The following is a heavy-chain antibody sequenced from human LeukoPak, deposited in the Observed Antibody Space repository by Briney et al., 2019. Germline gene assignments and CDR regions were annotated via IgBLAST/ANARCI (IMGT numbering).Heavy chain of an antibody. J-gene: IGHJ4*02. CDR1: GFTFSSYE. V-gene: IGHV3-23*01. D-gene: IGHD1-26*01. CDR2: FSGSGGGT. CDR3: ARAGSIRFDY. Sequence: QPGGSLRLSCAASGFTFSSYEMNWVRQAPGKGLEWLSGFSGSGGGTYYADSVKGRFTISRDNSKNTLYLQMNRLRAEDTAVYYCARAGSIRFDYWGQGTLVTVSS.